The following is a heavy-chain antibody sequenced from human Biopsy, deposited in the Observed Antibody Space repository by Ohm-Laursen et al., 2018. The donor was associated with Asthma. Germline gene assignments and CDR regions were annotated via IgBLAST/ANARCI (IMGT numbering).Heavy chain of an antibody. CDR3: ARCQVGYSSGWSLLLKKIYYSGMDV. CDR2: IMTVFGTT. Sequence: SPVKVSCKAPGGTFSNFAISWVRQAPGQGLEWLGGIMTVFGTTNYAQKFQGRVTITADESTSTAYMEVTSLRSEDTAIYYCARCQVGYSSGWSLLLKKIYYSGMDVWGQGTLVTVSS. D-gene: IGHD6-19*01. CDR1: GGTFSNFA. V-gene: IGHV1-69*01. J-gene: IGHJ4*02.